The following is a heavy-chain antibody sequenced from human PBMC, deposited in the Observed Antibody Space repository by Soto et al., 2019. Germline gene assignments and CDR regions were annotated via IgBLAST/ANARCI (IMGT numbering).Heavy chain of an antibody. V-gene: IGHV1-18*01. J-gene: IGHJ6*03. CDR1: GYTFTSYG. D-gene: IGHD1-20*01. Sequence: GASVKVSCKASGYTFTSYGISWVRQAPGQGLEWMGWISAYNGNTNYAQKLQGRVTMTTDTSTSTAYMELRSLRSDDTAVYYCARDPEPPHGMDDPLLYYYYYMDVWGKGTTVTVSS. CDR3: ARDPEPPHGMDDPLLYYYYYMDV. CDR2: ISAYNGNT.